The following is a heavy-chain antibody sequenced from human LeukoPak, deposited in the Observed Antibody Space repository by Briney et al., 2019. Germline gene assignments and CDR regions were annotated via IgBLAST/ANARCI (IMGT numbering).Heavy chain of an antibody. CDR3: ARDRSPTAFYFDY. D-gene: IGHD1-26*01. J-gene: IGHJ4*02. CDR1: GYTFTSYD. V-gene: IGHV1-8*01. Sequence: ASVKVSCKASGYTFTSYDINWVRQATGQGLEWMGWMNPNSGNTGYALKFQGRVTMTRNTSISTAYMELSSLRSEDTAVYYCARDRSPTAFYFDYWGQGTLVTVSS. CDR2: MNPNSGNT.